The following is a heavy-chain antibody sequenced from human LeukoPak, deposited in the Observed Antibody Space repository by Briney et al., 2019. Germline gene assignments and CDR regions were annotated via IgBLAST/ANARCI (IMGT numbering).Heavy chain of an antibody. D-gene: IGHD2-15*01. CDR2: IRYDGSNK. CDR1: GFTFSSYG. CDR3: AKGLLVSFDY. Sequence: GGSLGLSCAASGFTFSSYGMHWVRQAPGKGLEWVAFIRYDGSNKYYADSVKGRFTISRDNSKNTLYLQMNSLRAEDTAVYYCAKGLLVSFDYWGQGTLVTVSS. J-gene: IGHJ4*02. V-gene: IGHV3-30*02.